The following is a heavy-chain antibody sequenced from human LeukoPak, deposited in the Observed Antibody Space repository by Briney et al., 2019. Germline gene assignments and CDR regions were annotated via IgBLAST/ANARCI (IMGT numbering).Heavy chain of an antibody. CDR2: FDPEDDET. V-gene: IGHV1-24*01. J-gene: IGHJ5*02. D-gene: IGHD3-22*01. CDR1: GYTLTELS. Sequence: ASVKVSCKVSGYTLTELSMHWVRQAPGKGLEWMGGFDPEDDETIYAQKFQGRVTMTEDTSTDTAYMELSSLRSEDTAVYYCASNYDSSGYWWFDPWGQGTLVTVSS. CDR3: ASNYDSSGYWWFDP.